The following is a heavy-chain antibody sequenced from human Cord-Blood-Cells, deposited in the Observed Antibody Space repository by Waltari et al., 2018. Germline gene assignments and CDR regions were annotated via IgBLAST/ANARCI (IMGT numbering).Heavy chain of an antibody. Sequence: QVQLQQWGAGLLKPSETLSLTCAVYGGSFSGYYWSWIRQPPGKGLEWIGEINHSGSTHYNPSLKSRVTISVDTSKNQFSLKLSSVTAADTAVYYCARDGGAVAGNYWGQGTLVTVSS. V-gene: IGHV4-34*01. J-gene: IGHJ4*02. CDR2: INHSGST. CDR1: GGSFSGYY. CDR3: ARDGGAVAGNY. D-gene: IGHD6-19*01.